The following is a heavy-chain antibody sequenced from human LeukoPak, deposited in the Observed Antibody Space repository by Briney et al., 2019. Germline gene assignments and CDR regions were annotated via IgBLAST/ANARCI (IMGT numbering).Heavy chain of an antibody. V-gene: IGHV3-30-3*01. J-gene: IGHJ4*02. D-gene: IGHD3-22*01. CDR2: ISYDGSNK. Sequence: GGSLRLSCAASGFTFSSYAMHWVRQAPGKGLEWVAVISYDGSNKYYADSVKGRFTISRDNSKNTLYLQMNSLRAEDTAVYYCARDLLLYYDSSGPFYWGQGTLVTVSS. CDR3: ARDLLLYYDSSGPFY. CDR1: GFTFSSYA.